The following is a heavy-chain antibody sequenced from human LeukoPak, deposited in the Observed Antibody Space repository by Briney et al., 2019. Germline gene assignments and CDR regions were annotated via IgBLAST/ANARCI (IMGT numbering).Heavy chain of an antibody. CDR3: AKDRVGSSWYYFDY. Sequence: GGSLRLSCAASGFIFYDYAMHWVRQAPGKGLEWVSGITWNSVNIGYADSVKGRFTTSRDNAKNSLYLQMNSLRAEDTALYYCAKDRVGSSWYYFDYWGQGTLVTVSS. CDR2: ITWNSVNI. D-gene: IGHD6-13*01. J-gene: IGHJ4*02. CDR1: GFIFYDYA. V-gene: IGHV3-9*01.